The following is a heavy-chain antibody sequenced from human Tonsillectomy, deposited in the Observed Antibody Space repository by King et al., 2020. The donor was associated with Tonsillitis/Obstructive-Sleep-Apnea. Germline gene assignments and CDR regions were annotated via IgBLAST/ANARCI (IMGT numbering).Heavy chain of an antibody. Sequence: VQLVESGGGVVQPGRSLRLSCAASGFTFSSYGMHWVRQAPGKGLEWVAVISYDGSNKYYADSVKVRFTISRDNSKNTLYLQMNSLRAEDTAVYYCAKVLYYDFSPDYYYYYYMDVWGKGTTVTVSS. CDR3: AKVLYYDFSPDYYYYYYMDV. CDR1: GFTFSSYG. D-gene: IGHD3-3*01. V-gene: IGHV3-30*18. CDR2: ISYDGSNK. J-gene: IGHJ6*03.